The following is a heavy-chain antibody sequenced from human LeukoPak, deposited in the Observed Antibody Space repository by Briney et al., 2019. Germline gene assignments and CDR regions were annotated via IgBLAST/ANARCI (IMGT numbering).Heavy chain of an antibody. D-gene: IGHD1-1*01. CDR2: ISSSSSYI. V-gene: IGHV3-21*01. J-gene: IGHJ4*02. CDR1: GFTFSSYS. CDR3: AKGGIADNWNDEPDFDY. Sequence: GGSLRLSCAASGFTFSSYSMNWVRQAPGKGLEWVSSISSSSSYIYYADSVKGRFTISRDNAKNSLYLQMNSLRAEDTAVYYCAKGGIADNWNDEPDFDYWGQGTLVTVSS.